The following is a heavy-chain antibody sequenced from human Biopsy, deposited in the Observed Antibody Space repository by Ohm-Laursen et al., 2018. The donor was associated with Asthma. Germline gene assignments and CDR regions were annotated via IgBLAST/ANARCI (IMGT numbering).Heavy chain of an antibody. CDR3: VRAVRNEQWLAPFDY. J-gene: IGHJ4*02. CDR2: ISYSGST. CDR1: GGSVSSGSHY. D-gene: IGHD6-19*01. Sequence: GTLSLTWTVSGGSVSSGSHYWSWIRQPPGKGLEWIGYISYSGSTNYNPSLKSRITMSVDTSKNRMFLELTSVTAADTAIYYCVRAVRNEQWLAPFDYWGQGKPVTVSS. V-gene: IGHV4-61*01.